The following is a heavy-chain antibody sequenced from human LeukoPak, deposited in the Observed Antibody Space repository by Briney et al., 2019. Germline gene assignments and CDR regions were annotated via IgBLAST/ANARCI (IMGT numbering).Heavy chain of an antibody. V-gene: IGHV5-51*01. D-gene: IGHD5-12*01. J-gene: IGHJ4*02. CDR1: GYSFTSYW. CDR3: ARLRGSGYDRFDY. CDR2: ISPGDSKT. Sequence: KVSCKCSGYSFTSYWIGWVRQMPGNGLEWMGIISPGDSKTIYSPSFQGQVTISADKSISTAYLQWSSLKASGTAMYYCARLRGSGYDRFDYWGQGTLVTVSS.